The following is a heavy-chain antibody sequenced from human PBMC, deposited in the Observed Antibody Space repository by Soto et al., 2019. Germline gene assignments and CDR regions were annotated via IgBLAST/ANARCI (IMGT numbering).Heavy chain of an antibody. CDR2: INPNSGGT. CDR1: GYTFTGYY. CDR3: ARGGIAARGYYYYMDV. Sequence: QVQLVQSGAEVKKPGASVKVSCKASGYTFTGYYMHWVRQAPGQGLEWMGWINPNSGGTNYAQKFQGWVTMTRDTSISTAYMELSRLRSDDTAVYYCARGGIAARGYYYYMDVWGKGTTVTVSS. D-gene: IGHD6-13*01. J-gene: IGHJ6*03. V-gene: IGHV1-2*04.